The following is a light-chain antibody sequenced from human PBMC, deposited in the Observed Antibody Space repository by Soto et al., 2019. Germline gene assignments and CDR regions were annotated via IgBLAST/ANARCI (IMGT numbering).Light chain of an antibody. CDR3: QQYGSSPST. CDR1: QSVGSSY. Sequence: EIVLTQSPGTLSLSPGERATLSCRASQSVGSSYLAWYQQKPGQAPRLLIYDASSRATGIPDRFSGGASGTDFTLTISRLKPQDFAVYYCQQYGSSPSTFGQGPKVEIK. V-gene: IGKV3-20*01. J-gene: IGKJ1*01. CDR2: DAS.